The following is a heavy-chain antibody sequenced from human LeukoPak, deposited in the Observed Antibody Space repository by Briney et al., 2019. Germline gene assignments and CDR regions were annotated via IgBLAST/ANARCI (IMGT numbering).Heavy chain of an antibody. CDR3: TTADCSSTSCYLRYYYYMDV. CDR1: GFTFSNAW. V-gene: IGHV3-15*01. CDR2: IKSKTDGGTT. D-gene: IGHD2-2*01. J-gene: IGHJ6*03. Sequence: PGGSLRLSCAASGFTFSNAWMSWVRQAPGKGLEWVGRIKSKTDGGTTDYAAPVKGRFTISRDDSKNTLYLQMNSLKTEDTAVYYCTTADCSSTSCYLRYYYYMDVWGKGTTVTVSS.